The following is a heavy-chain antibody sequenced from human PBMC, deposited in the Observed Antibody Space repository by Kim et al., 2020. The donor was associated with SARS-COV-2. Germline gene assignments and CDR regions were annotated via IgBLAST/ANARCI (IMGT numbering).Heavy chain of an antibody. V-gene: IGHV3-53*01. D-gene: IGHD3-22*01. CDR3: ARALDYYDSSGYYYFDY. Sequence: VKGRFTISRDNSKNTLYLQMNSLRAEDTAVYYCARALDYYDSSGYYYFDYWGQGTLVTVSS. J-gene: IGHJ4*02.